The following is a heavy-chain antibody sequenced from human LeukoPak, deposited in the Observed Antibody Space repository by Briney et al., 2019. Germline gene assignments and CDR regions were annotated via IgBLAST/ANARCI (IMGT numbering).Heavy chain of an antibody. CDR2: ISHDGSNK. CDR1: GFTFSNCA. V-gene: IGHV3-30-3*01. CDR3: ATQPCGGGSCYLGH. J-gene: IGHJ4*01. D-gene: IGHD2-15*01. Sequence: GRSPRLSCVASGFTFSNCAMHWVRQAPGKGLEWVAVISHDGSNKFYADSLKGRFSISRDNSMNTLYLQMNTLRAEDTAVYYCATQPCGGGSCYLGHWGQGTVVTLSS.